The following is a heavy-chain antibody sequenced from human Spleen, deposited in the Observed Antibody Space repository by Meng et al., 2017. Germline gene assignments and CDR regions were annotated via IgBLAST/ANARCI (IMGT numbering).Heavy chain of an antibody. CDR2: VSDRGTT. V-gene: IGHV4-34*01. D-gene: IGHD3/OR15-3a*01. J-gene: IGHJ1*01. Sequence: SETLSLTCAVYGESLSGYFWAWIRQPPGKGLEWMGEVSDRGTTNYNPSLKSRVTISVDTSKNQVSLRLSSVTAADTGVYYCARVQLDQHQGYFQHWGQGTLVTGSS. CDR1: GESLSGYF. CDR3: ARVQLDQHQGYFQH.